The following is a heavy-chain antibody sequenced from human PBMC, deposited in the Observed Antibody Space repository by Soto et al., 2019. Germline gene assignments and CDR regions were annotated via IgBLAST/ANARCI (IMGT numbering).Heavy chain of an antibody. CDR2: ISGSGGTT. CDR1: GFTFSTYA. CDR3: ARHSVGYQLLYNGFDP. D-gene: IGHD2-2*01. J-gene: IGHJ5*02. V-gene: IGHV3-23*01. Sequence: EVQLLESAGGLVQPGKSLRLSCATSGFTFSTYAMSWVRQAPGKGLEWVSTISGSGGTTYYADSVKGRFTISRDNSKNTLYLQMNSLKAEDTAIFYCARHSVGYQLLYNGFDPWGQGTLVTVSS.